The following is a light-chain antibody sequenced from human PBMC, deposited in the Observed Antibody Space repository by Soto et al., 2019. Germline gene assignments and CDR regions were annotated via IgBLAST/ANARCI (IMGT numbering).Light chain of an antibody. CDR2: GSS. J-gene: IGKJ1*01. CDR3: LQHNVFPRA. Sequence: DIQMTQTPSSLSSSVGYRFTITCRASQAIRNDLAWYQQKPGRAPKRLIYGSSTLQSGVPLRFSGSGSGTEFTLTISSLQPEDFATYYCLQHNVFPRAFGQGTKVDIK. V-gene: IGKV1-17*01. CDR1: QAIRND.